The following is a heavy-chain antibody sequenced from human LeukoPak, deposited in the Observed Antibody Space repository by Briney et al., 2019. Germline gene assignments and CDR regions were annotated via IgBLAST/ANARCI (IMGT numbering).Heavy chain of an antibody. CDR3: ARGDPRGSSSSGYYYYMDV. CDR2: INPNSGGT. Sequence: ASVKVSCKTSGYTFTGYYIHWVRQAPGQELEWMGWINPNSGGTNYAQNFQGRVTMTRDTSINTAYMELGRLRSDDTAVYYCARGDPRGSSSSGYYYYMDVWGKGTTVTVSS. CDR1: GYTFTGYY. V-gene: IGHV1-2*02. J-gene: IGHJ6*03. D-gene: IGHD6-6*01.